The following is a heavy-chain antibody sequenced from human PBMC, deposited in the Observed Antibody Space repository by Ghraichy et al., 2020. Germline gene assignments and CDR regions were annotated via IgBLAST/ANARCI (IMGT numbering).Heavy chain of an antibody. CDR2: IYTSGST. D-gene: IGHD3-10*01. CDR3: ARDPVYGEGFGESSFDI. Sequence: SETLSLTCTVSGGSISSYYWSWIRQPAGKGLEWIGRIYTSGSTNYNPSLKSRVTMSVDTSKNQFSLKLSSVTAADTAVYYCARDPVYGEGFGESSFDIWGQGTMVTVSS. J-gene: IGHJ3*02. CDR1: GGSISSYY. V-gene: IGHV4-4*07.